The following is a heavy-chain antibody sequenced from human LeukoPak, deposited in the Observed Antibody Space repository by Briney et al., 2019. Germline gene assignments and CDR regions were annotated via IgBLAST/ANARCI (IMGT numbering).Heavy chain of an antibody. CDR3: ARRRPPGGEADY. CDR2: IYPGDSDT. D-gene: IGHD3-16*01. Sequence: GESLKISCKGSGYSFTSYWIGWVRPMPGKGLEWMGVIYPGDSDTRYSPSFQGQVTISADKSISTAYLQWSSLKTSDTAIYYCARRRPPGGEADYWGQGTLVTVSS. V-gene: IGHV5-51*01. CDR1: GYSFTSYW. J-gene: IGHJ4*02.